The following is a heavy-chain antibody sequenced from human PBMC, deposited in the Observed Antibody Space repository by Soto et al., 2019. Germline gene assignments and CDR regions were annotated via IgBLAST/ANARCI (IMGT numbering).Heavy chain of an antibody. J-gene: IGHJ4*02. Sequence: QLVESGGGLVEPGESLRLSCTASGLALRSDWLSWVRQVPGKGLEWLGLIKSNLDGGTTDYAAPLKGRISISRDDSRNTVYLRMDRLNNEDTVFYYCATARRQTNYGWSKTFEFWGQGTLVTVSS. CDR3: ATARRQTNYGWSKTFEF. CDR2: IKSNLDGGTT. D-gene: IGHD3-16*01. V-gene: IGHV3-15*07. CDR1: GLALRSDW.